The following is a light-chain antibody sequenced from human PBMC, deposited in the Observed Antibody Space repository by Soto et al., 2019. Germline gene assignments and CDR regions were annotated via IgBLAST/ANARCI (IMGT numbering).Light chain of an antibody. CDR2: DAS. Sequence: DIQMTQSPSSLSASVGDKVTITCRASHSISPYLNWYQHKPGKAPKLLIYDASALQSGVPSRFSGSGSGRDFTLNITSLQPEDFATYYCQQTYISSATMFGQGTRVEIK. CDR1: HSISPY. V-gene: IGKV1-39*01. CDR3: QQTYISSATM. J-gene: IGKJ2*01.